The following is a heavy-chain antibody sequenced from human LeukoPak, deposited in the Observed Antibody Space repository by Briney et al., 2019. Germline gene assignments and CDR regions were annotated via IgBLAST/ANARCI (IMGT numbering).Heavy chain of an antibody. J-gene: IGHJ6*03. CDR3: ARVHGRGFWSGYYQEIYYYYMDV. Sequence: GVSLRLSCAASGFTFDDYGMSWVRQAPGNGLEWVSGINWNGGSTGYADSVKGRFTISRDNAKNSLYLQMNSLRAEDTAVYYCARVHGRGFWSGYYQEIYYYYMDVWGKGTTVTVSS. CDR1: GFTFDDYG. CDR2: INWNGGST. V-gene: IGHV3-20*04. D-gene: IGHD3-3*01.